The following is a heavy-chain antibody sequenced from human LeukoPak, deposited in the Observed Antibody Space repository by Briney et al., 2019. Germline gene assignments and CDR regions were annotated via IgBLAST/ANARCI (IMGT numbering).Heavy chain of an antibody. CDR2: IYSGGST. CDR3: AKDIGYRLYFYYMDV. J-gene: IGHJ6*03. D-gene: IGHD5-24*01. CDR1: GFTVSSNY. V-gene: IGHV3-53*05. Sequence: GGSLRLSCAASGFTVSSNYMSWVRQAPGKGLEWVSVIYSGGSTYYADSVKGRFTISRDNSKNTLYLQMNSLRAEDTAVYYCAKDIGYRLYFYYMDVWGKGTTVTVSS.